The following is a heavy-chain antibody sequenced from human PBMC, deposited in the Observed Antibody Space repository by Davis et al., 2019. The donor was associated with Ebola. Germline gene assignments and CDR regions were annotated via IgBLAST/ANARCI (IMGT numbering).Heavy chain of an antibody. J-gene: IGHJ4*02. Sequence: SVKVSCKASGGTFSSYGISWVRQAPGQGLEWMGRIIPILGIANYAQKFQGRVTITADESTSTAYMELSSLRSEDTAVYYCAVSRTGITGNEGLDYWGQGTLVTVSS. CDR3: AVSRTGITGNEGLDY. CDR2: IIPILGIA. D-gene: IGHD1-20*01. CDR1: GGTFSSYG. V-gene: IGHV1-69*04.